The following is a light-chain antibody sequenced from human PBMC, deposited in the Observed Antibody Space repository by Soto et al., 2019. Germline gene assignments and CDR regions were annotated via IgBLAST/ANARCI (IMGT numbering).Light chain of an antibody. CDR2: DVN. V-gene: IGLV2-14*01. CDR1: NTDLGVYGY. Sequence: LAQPASVSGSLGQSITISCSGPNTDLGVYGYVPWYQHHPGKAPKLLIYDVNNRPSGISDRFSGSKSGDTASLTISGLQAEDEADYFCFSKISGFVYGFGTGTKVTVL. CDR3: FSKISGFVYG. J-gene: IGLJ1*01.